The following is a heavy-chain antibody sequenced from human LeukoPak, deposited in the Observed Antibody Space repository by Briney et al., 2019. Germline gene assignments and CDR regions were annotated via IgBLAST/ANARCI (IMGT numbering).Heavy chain of an antibody. Sequence: HSGGSLRLSCAASGFTFSSYGMHWVRQAPGKGLEWVAVIWYDGSNKYSADSVKGRFTISRDNAKNSLYLQMDSLRAEDTAVYYCARDGLLYGDYGGLRTDYWGQGTLVTVSS. J-gene: IGHJ4*02. D-gene: IGHD4-17*01. CDR1: GFTFSSYG. V-gene: IGHV3-33*01. CDR3: ARDGLLYGDYGGLRTDY. CDR2: IWYDGSNK.